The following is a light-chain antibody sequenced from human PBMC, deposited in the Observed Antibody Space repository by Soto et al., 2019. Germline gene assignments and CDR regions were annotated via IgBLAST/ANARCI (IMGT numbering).Light chain of an antibody. CDR3: QQCFWHWT. V-gene: IGKV1-39*01. J-gene: IGKJ1*01. CDR1: QSISSS. Sequence: DIQMTQSPSSLSAAVGDKVTITCRASQSISSSLNWYQQKSGKAPNLLIYGVSRLQGGVPSRFSGSGSGTEFTLSITSLQPDDFATYYCQQCFWHWTFGQGTKVDIK. CDR2: GVS.